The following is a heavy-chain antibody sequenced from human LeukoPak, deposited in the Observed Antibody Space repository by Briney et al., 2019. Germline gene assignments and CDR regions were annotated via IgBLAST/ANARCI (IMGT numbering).Heavy chain of an antibody. V-gene: IGHV3-48*04. J-gene: IGHJ4*02. CDR2: ITYNSDAI. CDR1: GFTFTHYA. D-gene: IGHD3-10*01. CDR3: VRDRAAPDS. Sequence: GGSLRLSCAASGFTFTHYAMNWVRQAPGKGLEWLSYITYNSDAIYYADSVKGRFTVSRDNAKNSIYVQMNNLRAEDTAVYYCVRDRAAPDSWGQGTLVTVSS.